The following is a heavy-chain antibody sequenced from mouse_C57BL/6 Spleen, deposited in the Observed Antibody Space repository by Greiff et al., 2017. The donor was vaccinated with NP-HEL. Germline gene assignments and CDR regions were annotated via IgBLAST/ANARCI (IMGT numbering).Heavy chain of an antibody. Sequence: EVKLMESGPELVKPGASVKMSCKASGYTFTDYNMHWVKQSHGKSLEWIGYINPNNGGTSYNQKFKGKATLTVNKSSSTAYMELRSLTSEDSAVYYCARGDYYGNSLDDYWGQGTTLTVSS. D-gene: IGHD2-1*01. CDR2: INPNNGGT. J-gene: IGHJ2*01. CDR3: ARGDYYGNSLDDY. V-gene: IGHV1-22*01. CDR1: GYTFTDYN.